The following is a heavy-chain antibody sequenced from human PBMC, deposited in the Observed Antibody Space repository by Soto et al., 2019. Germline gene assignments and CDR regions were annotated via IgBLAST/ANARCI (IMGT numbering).Heavy chain of an antibody. CDR3: ARDSYPKYYFDY. CDR2: IWYDGSNK. CDR1: GFTFSSYG. V-gene: IGHV3-33*08. Sequence: PGGSLRLSCAASGFTFSSYGMHWVRQAPGKGLEWVAVIWYDGSNKYYADSVKGRFTISRDNSKNTLYLQMNSLRAEDTAVYYCARDSYPKYYFDYWGQGTLVTVSS. J-gene: IGHJ4*02.